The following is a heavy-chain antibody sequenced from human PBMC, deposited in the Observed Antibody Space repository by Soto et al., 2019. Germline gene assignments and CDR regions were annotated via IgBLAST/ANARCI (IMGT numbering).Heavy chain of an antibody. Sequence: EVQLLESGGGLVQPGGSLRLSCAASGFTFSSYAMSWVRQAPGKGLEWVSAISGSGGSTYYADSVKGRFTISRDNSKKTLYLQMNSLRAEDTAVYYCAKDSAGDYIWGSYSLGAFDIWGQGTMVTVSS. D-gene: IGHD3-16*01. CDR1: GFTFSSYA. J-gene: IGHJ3*02. V-gene: IGHV3-23*01. CDR2: ISGSGGST. CDR3: AKDSAGDYIWGSYSLGAFDI.